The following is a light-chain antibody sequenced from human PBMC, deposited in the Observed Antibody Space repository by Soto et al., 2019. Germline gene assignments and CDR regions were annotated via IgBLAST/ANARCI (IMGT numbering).Light chain of an antibody. CDR3: SSYTSIITVV. CDR1: SSDVGGYKY. J-gene: IGLJ2*01. Sequence: QSALTQPASVSGSPGQSITISCTGTSSDVGGYKYVSWYQQHPDKAPKLIIFEVSNRPSGISSRFSGSKSGNTASLTISGLQAEDEADYYCSSYTSIITVVFGGGTKVTVL. V-gene: IGLV2-14*01. CDR2: EVS.